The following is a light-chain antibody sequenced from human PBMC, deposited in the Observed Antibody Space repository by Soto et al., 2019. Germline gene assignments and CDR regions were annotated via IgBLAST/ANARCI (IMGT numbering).Light chain of an antibody. Sequence: DIQMTQSPSTLSASVGDRVTITCRASQSISNWLAWYQQKPGKAHKLLIFKASTLESVLPSRFSGSGSGTEFTLNISSLQPDDFATYHCQQYDTYPLTFGQGTKVDIK. V-gene: IGKV1-5*03. CDR1: QSISNW. CDR3: QQYDTYPLT. CDR2: KAS. J-gene: IGKJ1*01.